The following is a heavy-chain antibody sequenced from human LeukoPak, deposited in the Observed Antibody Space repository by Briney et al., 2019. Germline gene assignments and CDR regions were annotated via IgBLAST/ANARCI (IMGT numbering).Heavy chain of an antibody. J-gene: IGHJ4*02. CDR2: VYYSGKT. CDR1: GDFITAYY. Sequence: PSETLSLTCTVSGDFITAYYWSWIRQAPGKGLEWIGYVYYSGKTEYNPSLRSRVTISLEMSNHQFSLKLSSVAAADTAVYYCARHPEPYYDSSGYYGYYFDYWGQGTLVTVSS. D-gene: IGHD3-22*01. V-gene: IGHV4-59*08. CDR3: ARHPEPYYDSSGYYGYYFDY.